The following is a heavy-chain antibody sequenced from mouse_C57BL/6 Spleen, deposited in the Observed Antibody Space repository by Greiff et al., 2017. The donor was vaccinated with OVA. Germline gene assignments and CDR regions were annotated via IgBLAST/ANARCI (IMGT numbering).Heavy chain of an antibody. D-gene: IGHD2-4*01. Sequence: QVQLQQPGAELVRPGTSVKLSCKASGYTFTSYWMHWVKQRPGQGLEWIGVIDPSDSYTNYNQKFKGKATLTVDTSSSTAYMQLSSLTSEDSAVYYCARNDYDVGMDYWGQGTSVTVSS. CDR3: ARNDYDVGMDY. V-gene: IGHV1-59*01. CDR2: IDPSDSYT. J-gene: IGHJ4*01. CDR1: GYTFTSYW.